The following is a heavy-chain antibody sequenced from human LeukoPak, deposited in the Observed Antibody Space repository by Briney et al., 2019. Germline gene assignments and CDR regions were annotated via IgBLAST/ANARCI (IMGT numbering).Heavy chain of an antibody. CDR2: INPNSGGT. D-gene: IGHD3-22*01. CDR1: GYTFTGYY. V-gene: IGHV1-2*02. Sequence: ASVKVSCKASGYTFTGYYMHWVRQAPGQGLEWMGWINPNSGGTNYAQKFQGRVTMTRDTSISTAYMEPSRLRSDDTAVYYCARGDITMIVVFDYWGQGTLVTVSS. CDR3: ARGDITMIVVFDY. J-gene: IGHJ4*02.